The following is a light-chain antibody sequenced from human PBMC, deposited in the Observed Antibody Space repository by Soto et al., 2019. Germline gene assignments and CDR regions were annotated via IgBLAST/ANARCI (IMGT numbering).Light chain of an antibody. V-gene: IGKV3-20*01. Sequence: EIVLTQSPGTLSLSPGERATLSCRASQSINSRYLAWYQQKPCQAPRLLIYGASSRATGIPDRFSGSGSGTDFPLTISRPEPEDFAVYYCQQFGSSPGFTFGPGTIVDIK. J-gene: IGKJ3*01. CDR2: GAS. CDR3: QQFGSSPGFT. CDR1: QSINSRY.